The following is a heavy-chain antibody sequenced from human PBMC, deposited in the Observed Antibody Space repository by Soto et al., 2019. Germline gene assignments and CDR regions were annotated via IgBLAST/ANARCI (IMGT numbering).Heavy chain of an antibody. CDR2: INAGNGNT. Sequence: GASAKVSCKASGYTFTSYAMHWVRQAPGQRLEWMGWINAGNGNTKYSQKFQGRVTITRDTSASTAYMELSSLRSEDAAVYYCARDTRSGYYYMDWFDPWGQGTLVTVSS. V-gene: IGHV1-3*01. J-gene: IGHJ5*02. CDR1: GYTFTSYA. D-gene: IGHD3-22*01. CDR3: ARDTRSGYYYMDWFDP.